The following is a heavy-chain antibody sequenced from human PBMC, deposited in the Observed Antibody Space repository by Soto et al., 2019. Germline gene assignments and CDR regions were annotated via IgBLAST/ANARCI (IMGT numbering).Heavy chain of an antibody. CDR2: INHSGST. J-gene: IGHJ4*02. CDR1: GGSFSGYY. D-gene: IGHD3-22*01. CDR3: ARGLSDYYDSSGYYYFDY. Sequence: QVQLQQWGAGLLKPSETLSLTCAVYGGSFSGYYWSWIRQPPGKGLEWIGEINHSGSTNYNPSLKSRVTISVDPSKNQFSLKLSSVTAADTAVYYCARGLSDYYDSSGYYYFDYWGQGTLVTVSS. V-gene: IGHV4-34*01.